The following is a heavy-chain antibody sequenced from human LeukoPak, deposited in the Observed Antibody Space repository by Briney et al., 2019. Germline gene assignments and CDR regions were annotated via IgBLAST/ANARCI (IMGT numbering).Heavy chain of an antibody. J-gene: IGHJ3*02. Sequence: GPSVKVSCKATGYTFTGYFIHWVRQAPGQGLEWMGWINPNSGVTNYAQKFQGRVTMTRDTSISAAYMELSSLRSDDTAVYYCARDIVDILTGSGSAAFDIWGQGTMVTVSS. D-gene: IGHD3-9*01. CDR2: INPNSGVT. V-gene: IGHV1-2*02. CDR1: GYTFTGYF. CDR3: ARDIVDILTGSGSAAFDI.